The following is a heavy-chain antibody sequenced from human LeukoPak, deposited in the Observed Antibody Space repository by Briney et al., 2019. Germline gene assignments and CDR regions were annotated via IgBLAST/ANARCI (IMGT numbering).Heavy chain of an antibody. CDR3: ARDLSATARAYDY. CDR1: GFIVSDYN. D-gene: IGHD1-26*01. J-gene: IGHJ4*01. CDR2: IDISGTYI. V-gene: IGHV3-21*01. Sequence: GGSLRLSCAASGFIVSDYNMNWVRQAPGKGLEWVSFIDISGTYITYADSVKGRFTISRDNAKNSLYPQMNSLRAEDTAVYYCARDLSATARAYDYWGQGTLVTVSS.